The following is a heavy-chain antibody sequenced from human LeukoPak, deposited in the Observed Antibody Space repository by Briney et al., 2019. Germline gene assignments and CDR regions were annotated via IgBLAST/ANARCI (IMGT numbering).Heavy chain of an antibody. CDR2: INHSGST. CDR3: ARGLSLRYFDWLHWFDP. CDR1: GGSFSGYY. J-gene: IGHJ5*02. D-gene: IGHD3-9*01. Sequence: PSETLSLTCAVYGGSFSGYYWSWIRQPPGKGLEWIGEINHSGSTNYNPSLKSRVTISVDTSKNQFSLKLSSVTAADTAVYYCARGLSLRYFDWLHWFDPWGQGTLVTVSS. V-gene: IGHV4-34*01.